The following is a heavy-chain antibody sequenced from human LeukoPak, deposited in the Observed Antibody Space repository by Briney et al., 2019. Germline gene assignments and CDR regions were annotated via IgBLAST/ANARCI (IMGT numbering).Heavy chain of an antibody. CDR2: IYSGGST. V-gene: IGHV3-53*01. Sequence: GGSLRLSCAASGFTVSSNYMSWVRQAPGKGLEWVSVIYSGGSTYYADSVKGRFTISRDNSKNTLYLQMNSLRAEDTAVYYCARESGDYNYFDYWVQGTLVTVSS. CDR3: ARESGDYNYFDY. CDR1: GFTVSSNY. J-gene: IGHJ4*02. D-gene: IGHD3-10*01.